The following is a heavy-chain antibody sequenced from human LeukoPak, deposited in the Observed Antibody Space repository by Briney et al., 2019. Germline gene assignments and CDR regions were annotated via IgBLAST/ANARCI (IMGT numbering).Heavy chain of an antibody. Sequence: ASVKVSCKASGYTFTGYYMHWVRQAPGQGLEWMGWINPNSGGTNYAQKFQGRVTMTRDTSISTAYMDLSRLTSDDTAVYYCARGEDYDYVWGSYRFSYWGQGTLVTVSS. J-gene: IGHJ4*02. CDR3: ARGEDYDYVWGSYRFSY. D-gene: IGHD3-16*02. CDR1: GYTFTGYY. CDR2: INPNSGGT. V-gene: IGHV1-2*02.